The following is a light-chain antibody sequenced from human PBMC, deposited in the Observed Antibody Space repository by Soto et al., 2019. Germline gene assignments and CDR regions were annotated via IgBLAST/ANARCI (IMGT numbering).Light chain of an antibody. CDR2: DAS. CDR3: QQRSNWVT. CDR1: QSVSNY. V-gene: IGKV3-11*01. Sequence: EIVLTQSPATLSLSPGERATLSCRASQSVSNYLAWYQQKPGQAPRLLIYDASNRATGIPARFSGTGSGTDFTLTISSLQPEDFAVYYCQQRSNWVTFGQGTRLEIK. J-gene: IGKJ5*01.